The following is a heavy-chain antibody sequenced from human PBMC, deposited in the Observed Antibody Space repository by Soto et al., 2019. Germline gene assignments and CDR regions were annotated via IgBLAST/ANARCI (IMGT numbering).Heavy chain of an antibody. CDR2: INPSGGST. CDR1: GYTFTNYY. V-gene: IGHV1-46*01. D-gene: IGHD6-13*01. CDR3: ARGLAAGDY. Sequence: QVQLVQSGAEVKNPGASVKVSCKASGYTFTNYYIHWVRQAPGQGLEWMAIINPSGGSTTYAQKFQGRVTLARDTFTNTVYMELSSLRSEDTAIYYCARGLAAGDYWGQGTLVTVSS. J-gene: IGHJ4*02.